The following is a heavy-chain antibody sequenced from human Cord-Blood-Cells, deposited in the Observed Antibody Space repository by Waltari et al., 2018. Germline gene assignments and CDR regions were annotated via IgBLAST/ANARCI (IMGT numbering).Heavy chain of an antibody. D-gene: IGHD6-6*01. J-gene: IGHJ2*01. CDR2: IIPIFGTA. Sequence: QVQLVQSGAEVKKPGSSVKVSCKASGGTFSSYAISWVRQAPGQGLEWMGGIIPIFGTANYAHKFQGRVTITADESTSTAYMELSSLRSEDTAVYYCASRGGYSSSSGGYFDLWGRGTLVTVSS. CDR3: ASRGGYSSSSGGYFDL. CDR1: GGTFSSYA. V-gene: IGHV1-69*01.